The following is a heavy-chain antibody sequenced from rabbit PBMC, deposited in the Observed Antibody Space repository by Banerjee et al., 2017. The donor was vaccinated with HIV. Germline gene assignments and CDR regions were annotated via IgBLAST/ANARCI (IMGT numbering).Heavy chain of an antibody. V-gene: IGHV1S40*01. CDR1: GIDFSSYYY. CDR3: ARVNAGSSGYPYYFNL. CDR2: IYADGSGYT. Sequence: QSLEESGGDLVKPGASLTLTCKASGIDFSSYYYMCWARQAPGKGLEWIACIYADGSGYTYYASWAKGRFTISKTSSTTVTLQMTSLTAADTATYFCARVNAGSSGYPYYFNLWGQGTLVTVS. J-gene: IGHJ4*01. D-gene: IGHD1-1*01.